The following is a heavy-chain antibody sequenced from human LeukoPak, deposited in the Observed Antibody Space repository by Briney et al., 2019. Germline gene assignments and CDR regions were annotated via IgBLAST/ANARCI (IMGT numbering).Heavy chain of an antibody. CDR3: ARTEYYYDSSGRPLDY. J-gene: IGHJ4*02. D-gene: IGHD3-22*01. Sequence: PGGSLRLSCAASGFTFSSYEMNWVRQAPGKGLEWVSYISSSGSTIYYADSVKGRFTISRDNAKNSLYLQMNSLRAEDTAVYYCARTEYYYDSSGRPLDYWGQGTLVTVSS. CDR1: GFTFSSYE. V-gene: IGHV3-48*03. CDR2: ISSSGSTI.